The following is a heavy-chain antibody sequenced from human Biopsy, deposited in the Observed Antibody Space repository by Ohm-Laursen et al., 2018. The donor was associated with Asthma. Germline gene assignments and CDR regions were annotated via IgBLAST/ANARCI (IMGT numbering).Heavy chain of an antibody. Sequence: SLRLSCAASGFTFGNFWMSWGRQAPGKGLEWVSSISSSGSTTYPAESVKGRFTISRDNAQKSLFLQMGSLRAEDTAIYYCARVFESSEWGPFYHFGLDVWGQGTTVAVSS. CDR3: ARVFESSEWGPFYHFGLDV. D-gene: IGHD6-25*01. CDR2: ISSSGSTT. J-gene: IGHJ6*02. V-gene: IGHV3-11*01. CDR1: GFTFGNFW.